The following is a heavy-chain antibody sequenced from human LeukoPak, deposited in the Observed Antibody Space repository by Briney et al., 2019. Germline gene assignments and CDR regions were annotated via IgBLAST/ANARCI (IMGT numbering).Heavy chain of an antibody. CDR3: AKVAATPPGYYGVDV. V-gene: IGHV4-39*01. CDR2: IYYSGST. CDR1: GGSISSNY. Sequence: SETLSLTCTVSGGSISSNYWGWIRQPPGKGLEWIGNIYYSGSTFYSPSLKGRVPISVDTSKNQFSLKVRSVTAADTAVYYCAKVAATPPGYYGVDVWGQGTTVTVSS. J-gene: IGHJ6*02. D-gene: IGHD1-26*01.